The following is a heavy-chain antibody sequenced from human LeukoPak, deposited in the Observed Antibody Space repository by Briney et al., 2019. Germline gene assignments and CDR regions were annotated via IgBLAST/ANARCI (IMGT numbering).Heavy chain of an antibody. J-gene: IGHJ6*02. CDR1: GGSFSGYY. Sequence: SETLSLTCAVYGGSFSGYYWSWIRQPPGKGLEWIGEINHRGSTNYNPSLKSRVTISVDTSKNQFSLKLSSVTAADTAVYYCARGRGIAARPGGYYYYGMDVWGQGTTVTVSS. CDR3: ARGRGIAARPGGYYYYGMDV. V-gene: IGHV4-34*01. D-gene: IGHD6-6*01. CDR2: INHRGST.